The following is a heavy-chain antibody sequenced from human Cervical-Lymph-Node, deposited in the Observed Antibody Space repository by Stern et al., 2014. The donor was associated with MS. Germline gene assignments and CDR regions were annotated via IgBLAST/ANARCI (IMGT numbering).Heavy chain of an antibody. CDR2: TDPGDSNT. J-gene: IGHJ5*02. Sequence: EVQLVESGAEVKKPGESLKISCKASGYMVASHWIGWVRQMPGKGLEWMGITDPGDSNTISSPSSQGQVTISVDKSTSTAYLQWSSLKASDTAMYYCARVNGGNSDWFDPWGQGTLVTVSS. CDR3: ARVNGGNSDWFDP. D-gene: IGHD4-23*01. CDR1: GYMVASHW. V-gene: IGHV5-51*01.